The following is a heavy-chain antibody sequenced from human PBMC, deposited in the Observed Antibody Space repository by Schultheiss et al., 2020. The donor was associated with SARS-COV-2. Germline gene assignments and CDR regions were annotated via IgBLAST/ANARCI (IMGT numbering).Heavy chain of an antibody. CDR3: ARRGTIHYYYYMDV. CDR2: IFTSGST. J-gene: IGHJ6*03. D-gene: IGHD1-7*01. CDR1: GGSISSYY. Sequence: SETLSLTCTVSGGSISSYYWSWIRQPAGKGLEWIGRIFTSGSTYYNPSLKSRVTISVDTSKNQFSLKLSSVTAADTAVYYCARRGTIHYYYYMDVWGKGTTVTVSS. V-gene: IGHV4-4*07.